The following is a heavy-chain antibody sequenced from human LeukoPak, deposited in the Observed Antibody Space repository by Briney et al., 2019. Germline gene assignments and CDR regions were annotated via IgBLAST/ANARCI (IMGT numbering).Heavy chain of an antibody. CDR2: INPNSGGT. J-gene: IGHJ4*02. D-gene: IGHD3-22*01. V-gene: IGHV1-2*02. Sequence: GASVKVSCKASGYTFTGYYMHWVRQAPGQGLEWMGWINPNSGGTNYAQKFQGRVTMTRDTSISTAYMELSRLRSEDTAVYYCARDLFYDSSGYYFDYWGQGTLVTVSS. CDR1: GYTFTGYY. CDR3: ARDLFYDSSGYYFDY.